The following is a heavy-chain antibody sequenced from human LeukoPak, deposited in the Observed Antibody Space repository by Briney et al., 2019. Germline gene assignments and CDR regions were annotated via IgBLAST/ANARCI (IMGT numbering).Heavy chain of an antibody. CDR1: GASFSGYY. CDR3: ARRWLRFDD. V-gene: IGHV4-34*01. Sequence: SETLSLTCAVYGASFSGYYWSWIREPPGKGLEWIGEINHSGSTNYNPSLKSRVTISVDTSKNQFSLKLSSVTAADTAVYYCARRWLRFDDWGQGTLVTVSS. CDR2: INHSGST. J-gene: IGHJ4*02. D-gene: IGHD5-12*01.